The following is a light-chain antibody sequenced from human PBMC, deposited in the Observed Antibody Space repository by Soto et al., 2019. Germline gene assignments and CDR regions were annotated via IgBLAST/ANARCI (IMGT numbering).Light chain of an antibody. J-gene: IGKJ4*01. CDR1: QSVRSTY. CDR3: QQYGNSPLT. Sequence: EIVLTQSPGTLSLSPGDRATLSCRASQSVRSTYLAWYQQNPGQAPRLLIYGASSRATGIPDRFSGSGSGTDFTLTISRLEPEDFAVYYCQQYGNSPLTFGGGTKVEIK. CDR2: GAS. V-gene: IGKV3-20*01.